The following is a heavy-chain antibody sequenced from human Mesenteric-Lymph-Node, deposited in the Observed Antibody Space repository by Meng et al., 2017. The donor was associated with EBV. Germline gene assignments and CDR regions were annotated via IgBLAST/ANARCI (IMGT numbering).Heavy chain of an antibody. D-gene: IGHD3-10*01. CDR2: IHDSGST. CDR1: GGSISSGGYY. Sequence: VQRTEPVPGLVMPSQPLSLTCTFSGGSISSGGYYWSWIRQHPGKGLEWIGYIHDSGSTYYNPSLKSRVTISADTSKNQFSLKLSSVTAADTAVYYCARASYGSGSPLGESWFDPWGQGTLVTVSS. V-gene: IGHV4-31*03. J-gene: IGHJ5*02. CDR3: ARASYGSGSPLGESWFDP.